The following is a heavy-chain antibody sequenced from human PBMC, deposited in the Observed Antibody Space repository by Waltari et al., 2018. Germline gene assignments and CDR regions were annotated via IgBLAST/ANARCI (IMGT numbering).Heavy chain of an antibody. CDR3: ASWGRRPSSSLGGFDY. J-gene: IGHJ4*02. CDR2: IIPIFGTA. Sequence: QVQLVQSGAEVKKPGSSVKVSCKASGGTFSSYAIRWLRPAPGQGLEWMGGIIPIFGTANYAQKFQGRVTITADESTSTAYMELSSLRSEDTAVYYCASWGRRPSSSLGGFDYWGQGTLVTVSS. V-gene: IGHV1-69*01. D-gene: IGHD6-6*01. CDR1: GGTFSSYA.